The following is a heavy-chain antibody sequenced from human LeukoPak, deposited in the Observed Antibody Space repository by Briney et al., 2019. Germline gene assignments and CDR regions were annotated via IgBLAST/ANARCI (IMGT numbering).Heavy chain of an antibody. D-gene: IGHD3-10*01. Sequence: GRSLRLSYAASGFTFDDYAMHWVRQAPGQGLAWVSGISWNSGSIGYADSVKGRFTISRDNAKNSLYLQMNRLRAEDMALYYCAKGSITMVQGVHNWFDPWGQGTLVSVSS. V-gene: IGHV3-9*03. CDR2: ISWNSGSI. CDR3: AKGSITMVQGVHNWFDP. CDR1: GFTFDDYA. J-gene: IGHJ5*02.